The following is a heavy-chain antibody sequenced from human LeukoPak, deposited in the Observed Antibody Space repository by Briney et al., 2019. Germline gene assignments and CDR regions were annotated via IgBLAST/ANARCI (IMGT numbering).Heavy chain of an antibody. Sequence: GASVKVSCTASGYTFTTYDINWVRQATGQGLEWMGWMNPNSGNTGYAQKFQGRVTITRNTSISTAYMELSSLRSEDTAVYYCARSIRFLEWLCETRVCPKRYYFDYWGQGTLVTVSS. J-gene: IGHJ4*02. V-gene: IGHV1-8*02. CDR3: ARSIRFLEWLCETRVCPKRYYFDY. CDR1: GYTFTTYD. CDR2: MNPNSGNT. D-gene: IGHD3-3*01.